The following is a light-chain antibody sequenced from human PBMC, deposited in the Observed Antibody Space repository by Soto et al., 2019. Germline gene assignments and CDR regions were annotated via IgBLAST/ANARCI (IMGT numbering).Light chain of an antibody. Sequence: EIVLTQSPGTLSLSPGERATLSCRASQSVSSSSYLAWYQQNPGQAPRLLIYGASSRATGIPDRFSGSGSATDFTLTISRLEPEAFAVYYCRQYGSSPSYTFGQGTKLEIK. CDR1: QSVSSSSY. J-gene: IGKJ2*01. CDR3: RQYGSSPSYT. CDR2: GAS. V-gene: IGKV3-20*01.